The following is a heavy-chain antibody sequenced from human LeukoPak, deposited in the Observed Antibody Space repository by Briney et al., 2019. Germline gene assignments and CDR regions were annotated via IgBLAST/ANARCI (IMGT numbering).Heavy chain of an antibody. V-gene: IGHV3-21*01. CDR2: ISSSSSYI. Sequence: PGGSLRLSCAASGFTFNNYWMSWVRQAPGKGLEWVSSISSSSSYIYYADSVKGRFTISRDNAKNSLYLQMNSLRAEDTAVYYCAREGHYYYMDVWGKGTTVTVSS. CDR1: GFTFNNYW. CDR3: AREGHYYYMDV. J-gene: IGHJ6*03.